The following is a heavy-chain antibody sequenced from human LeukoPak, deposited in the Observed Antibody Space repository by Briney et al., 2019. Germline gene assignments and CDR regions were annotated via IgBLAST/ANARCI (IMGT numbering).Heavy chain of an antibody. CDR2: INSDGSTT. J-gene: IGHJ4*02. V-gene: IGHV3-74*01. Sequence: GGSLRLSCAASGYTFSTYWMHWVRQAPGKGLVWVSRINSDGSTTSYADSVKGRFTISRDNAKNTLYLHMNSLRAEDTAVYYCARDHRGIGDETACWGQGTLVTVSS. D-gene: IGHD3-16*01. CDR1: GYTFSTYW. CDR3: ARDHRGIGDETAC.